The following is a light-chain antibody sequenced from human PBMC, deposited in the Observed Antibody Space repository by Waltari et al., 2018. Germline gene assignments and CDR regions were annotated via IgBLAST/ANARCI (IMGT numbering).Light chain of an antibody. CDR1: QSVSSY. Sequence: EIVLTQSPATLTLSPGVSATLPCRASQSVSSYLAWYQQKPGQAPRLLIYDASNRATGIPARFSGSGSGTDFTLTISSLEPEDFAVYYCQQRSNWPPWTFGQGTKVEIK. V-gene: IGKV3-11*01. CDR3: QQRSNWPPWT. J-gene: IGKJ1*01. CDR2: DAS.